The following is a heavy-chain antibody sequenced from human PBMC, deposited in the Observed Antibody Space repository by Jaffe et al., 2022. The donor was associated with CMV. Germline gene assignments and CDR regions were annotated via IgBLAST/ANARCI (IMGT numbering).Heavy chain of an antibody. J-gene: IGHJ4*02. Sequence: QVQLQESGPGLVKPSETLSLTCTVSGGSISSYYWSWIRQPPGKGLEWIGYIYYSGSTNYNPSLKSRVTISVDTSKNQFSLKLSSVTAADTAVYYCARLVGRRVVVTAHFDYWGQGTLVTVSS. CDR2: IYYSGST. CDR1: GGSISSYY. CDR3: ARLVGRRVVVTAHFDY. V-gene: IGHV4-59*08. D-gene: IGHD2-21*02.